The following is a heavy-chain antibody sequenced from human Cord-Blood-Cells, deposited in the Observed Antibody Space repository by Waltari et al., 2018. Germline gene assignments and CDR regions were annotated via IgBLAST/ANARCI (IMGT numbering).Heavy chain of an antibody. D-gene: IGHD6-6*01. J-gene: IGHJ3*02. Sequence: EVQLVETGGGLIQPGGSLRLPCAAAGFTVSSNNVSWVRQARGKGVEWVSVSYSGGSTYYADSVKGRFTISRDNSKNTLYLQMNSLRAEDTAVYYCARDSSSSFAFDIWGQGTMVTVSS. CDR2: SYSGGST. CDR3: ARDSSSSFAFDI. CDR1: GFTVSSNN. V-gene: IGHV3-53*02.